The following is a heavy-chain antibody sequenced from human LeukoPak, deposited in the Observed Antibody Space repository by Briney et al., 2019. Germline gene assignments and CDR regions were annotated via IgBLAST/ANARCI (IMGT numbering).Heavy chain of an antibody. V-gene: IGHV4-4*07. CDR3: ATYEQQLAFDY. CDR2: IYTSGST. J-gene: IGHJ4*02. CDR1: GGSMSRYY. Sequence: SETQSLTCTVAGGSMSRYYGSWIRHPAGKGLEWIGRIYTSGSTNYNPSLRSRVTMSIDTSRKKFSLKLSSVTAADTAVYYCATYEQQLAFDYWGQGTLVTVSS. D-gene: IGHD6-13*01.